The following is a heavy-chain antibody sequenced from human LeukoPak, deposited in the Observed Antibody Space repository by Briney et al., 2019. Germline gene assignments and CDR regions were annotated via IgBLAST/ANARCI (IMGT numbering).Heavy chain of an antibody. CDR2: ISYDGSNK. CDR3: ARVDDLFDY. V-gene: IGHV3-30*04. CDR1: GFTFSSHA. Sequence: GGSLRLSCAASGFTFSSHAMHWVRQAPGKGLEWVAVISYDGSNKYYADSVKGRFTISRDNSKNTLYLQMNSLRAEDTAVYYCARVDDLFDYWGQGTLVTVSS. J-gene: IGHJ4*02. D-gene: IGHD3-3*01.